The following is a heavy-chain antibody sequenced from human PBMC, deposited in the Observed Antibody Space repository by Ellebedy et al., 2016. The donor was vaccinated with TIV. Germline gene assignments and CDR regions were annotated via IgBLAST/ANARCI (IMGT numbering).Heavy chain of an antibody. D-gene: IGHD4-17*01. Sequence: SETLSLXXTVSGGPLSSSSYYWSWIRQPPVKGLEWIGYTYYTGTTNYNPSLKSRVTISVDTSKNQFSLKLSSVTAADTAVYYCASHLTTVSAGMDVWGQGTTVTVSS. CDR1: GGPLSSSSYY. CDR3: ASHLTTVSAGMDV. V-gene: IGHV4-61*01. CDR2: TYYTGTT. J-gene: IGHJ6*02.